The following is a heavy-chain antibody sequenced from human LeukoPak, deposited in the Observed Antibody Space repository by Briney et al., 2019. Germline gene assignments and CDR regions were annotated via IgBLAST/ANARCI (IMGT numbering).Heavy chain of an antibody. Sequence: GGSLRLSCAASGFTFSSYAMHWVRQAPGKGLEWVAVISSDGSNKYYADSVKGRFTISRDNSKNTLYLQMNCLRADDTAVYYCARDQITTVRGIIARSTPYYDYHYMDVWGKGTTVTVSS. CDR2: ISSDGSNK. D-gene: IGHD3-10*01. CDR1: GFTFSSYA. V-gene: IGHV3-30*04. CDR3: ARDQITTVRGIIARSTPYYDYHYMDV. J-gene: IGHJ6*03.